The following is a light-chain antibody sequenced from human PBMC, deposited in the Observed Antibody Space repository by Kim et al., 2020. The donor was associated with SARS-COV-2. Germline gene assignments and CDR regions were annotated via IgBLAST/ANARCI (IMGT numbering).Light chain of an antibody. Sequence: GQSITTSCPGPTRDVGAYNYVSLYKHKPEKAPQLMFYEVSKLRSGGSHRGSGSKAVNTASLTISGLHAEEEFDYYCSSYTSSSTWVFGGGTQLTFL. CDR2: EVS. J-gene: IGLJ3*02. V-gene: IGLV2-14*01. CDR1: TRDVGAYNY. CDR3: SSYTSSSTWV.